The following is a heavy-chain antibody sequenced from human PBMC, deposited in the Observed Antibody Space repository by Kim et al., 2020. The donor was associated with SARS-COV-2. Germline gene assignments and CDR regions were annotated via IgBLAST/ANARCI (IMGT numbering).Heavy chain of an antibody. V-gene: IGHV5-51*01. D-gene: IGHD3-22*01. Sequence: GESLKISCKGSGYNFTSYWIGWVRQMPGKGLEWLGIIYPGDSDTRYSPSFQGQVTISADKSISTAYLLWSSLKASDTATYYCARHDDSSGYYTYFDYWGQGALVTVAS. CDR1: GYNFTSYW. J-gene: IGHJ4*02. CDR2: IYPGDSDT. CDR3: ARHDDSSGYYTYFDY.